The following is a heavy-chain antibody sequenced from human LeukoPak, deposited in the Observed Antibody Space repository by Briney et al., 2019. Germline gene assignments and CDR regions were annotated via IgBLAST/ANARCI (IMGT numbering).Heavy chain of an antibody. CDR3: ATVASGWYPNY. V-gene: IGHV4-59*01. D-gene: IGHD6-19*01. Sequence: SETLSLTCTVSGGSISSFYYTWIRQPPGKGLEWIGYIDSSGITNYNSSLNSRVTISLDTSQNQFSLKLNSVTAADTAVYYCATVASGWYPNYWGQGALVTVAS. CDR2: IDSSGIT. CDR1: GGSISSFY. J-gene: IGHJ4*02.